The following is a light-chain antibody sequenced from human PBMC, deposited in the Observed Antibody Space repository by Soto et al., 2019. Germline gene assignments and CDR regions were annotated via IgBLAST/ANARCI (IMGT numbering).Light chain of an antibody. Sequence: EIVMTQSPATLSVSPGETATLSCRASQSVSGNLAWYQHKPGQAPRLLMYSASTRVTGIPARFRGSGSGTEFNLTIISLQSEAFAVYECQQYSNCPPYTFGQGTKMEIK. CDR3: QQYSNCPPYT. CDR2: SAS. CDR1: QSVSGN. J-gene: IGKJ2*01. V-gene: IGKV3-15*01.